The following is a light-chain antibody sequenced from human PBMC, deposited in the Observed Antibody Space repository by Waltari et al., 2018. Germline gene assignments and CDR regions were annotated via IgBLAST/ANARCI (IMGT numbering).Light chain of an antibody. CDR1: SSDAGGYTF. J-gene: IGLJ2*01. CDR3: SSYTRHETGI. V-gene: IGLV2-14*01. Sequence: QSALTQPASVSGSPGQSITISCTGTSSDAGGYTFVPWYQQHPGQVPKLIIYEVNNRPSGVSNRFSGSKSGNTASLTISGLQAEDEADYYCSSYTRHETGIFGGGTKLTVL. CDR2: EVN.